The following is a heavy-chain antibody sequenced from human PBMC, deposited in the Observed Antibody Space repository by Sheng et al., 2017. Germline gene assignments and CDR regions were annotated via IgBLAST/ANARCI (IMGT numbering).Heavy chain of an antibody. CDR2: IYSGGST. D-gene: IGHD3-9*01. J-gene: IGHJ6*02. CDR3: AREGGGYFDYYYYYGMDV. CDR1: GFTVSSNY. V-gene: IGHV3-66*01. Sequence: EVQLVESGGGLVQPGGSLRLSCAASGFTVSSNYMSWVRQAPGKGLEWVSVIYSGGSTYYADSVKGRFTISRDNSKNTLYLQMNSLRAEDTAVYYCAREGGGYFDYYYYYGMDVWGQGTTVTVSS.